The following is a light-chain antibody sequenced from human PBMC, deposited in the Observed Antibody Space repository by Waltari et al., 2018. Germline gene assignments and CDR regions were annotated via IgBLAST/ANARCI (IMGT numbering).Light chain of an antibody. J-gene: IGKJ5*01. V-gene: IGKV3D-15*01. CDR2: DAS. CDR1: QSIATN. CDR3: QQYNRWPPIT. Sequence: EVVMTQSPATLSVSPGERASLSCRASQSIATNLAWYQQKPGQSPRLLVYDASTRAPSIPARFRGSGYGTEFTLTISSLQSEDSAVYYCQQYNRWPPITFGQGTRLEIK.